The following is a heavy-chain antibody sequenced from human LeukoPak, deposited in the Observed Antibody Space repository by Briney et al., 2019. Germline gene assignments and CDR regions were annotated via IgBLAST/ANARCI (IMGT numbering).Heavy chain of an antibody. CDR3: AKVYRGYSSSYLDY. Sequence: GGSLRLSCAASGFTFSSYWMSWVRQAPGKGLEWVANIKQDGSEKYYVDSVKGRFTISRDNAKNSLYLQMNSLRAEDTAVYYCAKVYRGYSSSYLDYWGQGTLVTVSS. J-gene: IGHJ4*02. V-gene: IGHV3-7*01. D-gene: IGHD6-13*01. CDR1: GFTFSSYW. CDR2: IKQDGSEK.